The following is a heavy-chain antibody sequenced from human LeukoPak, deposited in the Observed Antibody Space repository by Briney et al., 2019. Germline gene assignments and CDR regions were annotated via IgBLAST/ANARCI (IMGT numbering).Heavy chain of an antibody. Sequence: GASVKVSCKASGGTFSSYAISWVRQAPGQGLEWMGGIIPTFGTANYAQKFQGRVTITADESTSTAYMELSSLRSEDTAVYYCARSYCSGGSCLNWFDPWGQGTLVTVSS. CDR3: ARSYCSGGSCLNWFDP. CDR2: IIPTFGTA. V-gene: IGHV1-69*01. J-gene: IGHJ5*02. CDR1: GGTFSSYA. D-gene: IGHD2-15*01.